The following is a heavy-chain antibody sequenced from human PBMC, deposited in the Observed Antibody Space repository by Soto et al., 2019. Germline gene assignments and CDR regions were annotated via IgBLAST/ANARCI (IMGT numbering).Heavy chain of an antibody. D-gene: IGHD3-22*01. Sequence: EVQLLESGGGLVQPGGSLRLSCAASGFTFSSYAISWVRQAPGKGLEWVSLISGSTYYADSVKGRFTISRDNSKNTLYLQMNSLRAEDTAVYYCARGDGSGYVEYYFEYWGQGTLVTVSS. V-gene: IGHV3-23*01. CDR1: GFTFSSYA. CDR3: ARGDGSGYVEYYFEY. J-gene: IGHJ4*02. CDR2: ISGST.